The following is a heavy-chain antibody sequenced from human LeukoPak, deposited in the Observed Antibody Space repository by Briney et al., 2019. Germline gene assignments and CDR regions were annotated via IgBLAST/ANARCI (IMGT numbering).Heavy chain of an antibody. CDR3: ARDRAGYSSSWSND. D-gene: IGHD6-13*01. CDR2: IYYSGNT. CDR1: GGSIISGDYY. Sequence: SETLSLTCTVSGGSIISGDYYWSWIRQHPGKGLEWIGYIYYSGNTYYNPSLKSRVTISIDTSKNQFSLKLSSVTAADTAVYYCARDRAGYSSSWSNDWGQGTLVTVSS. J-gene: IGHJ4*02. V-gene: IGHV4-31*03.